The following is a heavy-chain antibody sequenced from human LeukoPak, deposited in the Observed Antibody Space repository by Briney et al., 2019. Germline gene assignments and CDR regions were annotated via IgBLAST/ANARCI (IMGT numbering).Heavy chain of an antibody. CDR1: GGSISSSSYY. CDR3: ARHEISSAATRY. D-gene: IGHD3-22*01. V-gene: IGHV4-39*01. J-gene: IGHJ4*02. Sequence: PSETLSLTCTVSGGSISSSSYYWGWIRQPPGKGLEWIGSIYYSGSTYYNPSLKSRVTISVDTSKNQFSLKLSSVTAADTAVYYCARHEISSAATRYWGQGTLVTVSS. CDR2: IYYSGST.